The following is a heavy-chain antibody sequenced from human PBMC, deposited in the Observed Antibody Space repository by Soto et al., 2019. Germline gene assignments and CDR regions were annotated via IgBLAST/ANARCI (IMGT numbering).Heavy chain of an antibody. D-gene: IGHD1-1*01. V-gene: IGHV1-69*01. J-gene: IGHJ6*02. Sequence: QVQLVQSGAEVRKPGSSVRVACKASGVKFSTYAINWVRQVPGQGLEWLGGIITFFGAAMYAQKFQGRVTITADESATTAYMELSSLRSEDTAVYYCARGGKERFRGSGMDVWGQGTTVTVSS. CDR2: IITFFGAA. CDR3: ARGGKERFRGSGMDV. CDR1: GVKFSTYA.